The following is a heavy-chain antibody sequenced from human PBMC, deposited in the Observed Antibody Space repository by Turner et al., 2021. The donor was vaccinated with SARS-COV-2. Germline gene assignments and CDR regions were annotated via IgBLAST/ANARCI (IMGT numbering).Heavy chain of an antibody. D-gene: IGHD1-1*01. J-gene: IGHJ5*01. CDR2: IKTDGSSK. CDR1: GFTFSDYW. V-gene: IGHV3-7*01. Sequence: EVQLVESGGGLVQSGGSLRLFCAGSGFTFSDYWMGWVRQAPGKGREWVANIKTDGSSKYYVDSVKDRFTTSRDNAKNSLYLQMYSLRAEDTAVYYCVRHGSWNFDSWGQGTLVTVSS. CDR3: VRHGSWNFDS.